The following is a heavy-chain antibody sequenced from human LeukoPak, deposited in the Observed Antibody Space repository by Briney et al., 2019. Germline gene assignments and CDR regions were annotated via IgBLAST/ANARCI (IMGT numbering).Heavy chain of an antibody. D-gene: IGHD4-17*01. CDR2: IRGSGGST. J-gene: IGHJ3*02. V-gene: IGHV3-23*01. CDR1: GFTFSSYA. CDR3: AKVFPDYGDYVGEGIDAFDI. Sequence: GGSLRLSCAASGFTFSSYAMSWVRQAPGKGLEWVSAIRGSGGSTYYADSVKGRFTISRDNSKNTLYLQMNSLRAEDTAVYYCAKVFPDYGDYVGEGIDAFDIWGQGTMVTVSS.